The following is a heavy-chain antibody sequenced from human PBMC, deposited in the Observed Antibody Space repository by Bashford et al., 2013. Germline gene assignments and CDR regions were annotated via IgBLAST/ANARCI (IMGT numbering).Heavy chain of an antibody. Sequence: VRQAPGKGLEWVALIRHDEEKYSADSVKGRFSISRDNSKNTLDLQMNSLRAEDTAVYYCARGINDYGDYSLLSPYWYFDLWGRGTLVTVSS. CDR3: ARGINDYGDYSLLSPYWYFDL. D-gene: IGHD4-17*01. J-gene: IGHJ2*01. CDR2: IRHDEEK. V-gene: IGHV3-33*01.